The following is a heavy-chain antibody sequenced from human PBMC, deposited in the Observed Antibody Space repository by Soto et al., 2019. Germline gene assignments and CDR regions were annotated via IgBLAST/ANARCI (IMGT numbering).Heavy chain of an antibody. CDR3: ARADGSGYYYYGMDV. CDR2: ISYDGSNK. J-gene: IGHJ6*02. CDR1: GFTFSSYA. V-gene: IGHV3-30-3*01. Sequence: QVQLVECGGGVVQPGRSLRLSCAASGFTFSSYAMHWVRQAPGKGLEWVAVISYDGSNKYYADSVKGRFTISRDNSKNTLYLQMNSLRAEDTAVYYCARADGSGYYYYGMDVWGQVTTVTVSS. D-gene: IGHD3-10*01.